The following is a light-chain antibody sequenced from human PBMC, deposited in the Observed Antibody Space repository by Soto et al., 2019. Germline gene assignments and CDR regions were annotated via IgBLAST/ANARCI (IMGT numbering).Light chain of an antibody. Sequence: SALTQPASVSGSHGQAITISCTGTSSDVGSYNLVSWYQQHPGKAPKLMIYEVSKRPSGVSNRFSGSKSGNTASLTISGLQAEDEADYYCCSYAGSSTFVYVFGTGTKFTV. V-gene: IGLV2-23*02. CDR1: SSDVGSYNL. CDR3: CSYAGSSTFVYV. J-gene: IGLJ1*01. CDR2: EVS.